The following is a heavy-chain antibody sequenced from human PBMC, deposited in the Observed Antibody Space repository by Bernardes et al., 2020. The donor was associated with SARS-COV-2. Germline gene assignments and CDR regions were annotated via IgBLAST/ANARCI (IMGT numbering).Heavy chain of an antibody. CDR1: GFTFSSYS. Sequence: GGSLSPSCAASGFTFSSYSMNWVRQAPGKGLEWVSSISSSSCYIYYADSVKGRFTISRDNAKNSLYLQMNSLRAEDTAVYYCARGGGGDDFWSGTKYYYYGMDVWGQGTTVTVSS. V-gene: IGHV3-21*01. J-gene: IGHJ6*02. CDR3: ARGGGGDDFWSGTKYYYYGMDV. CDR2: ISSSSCYI. D-gene: IGHD3-3*01.